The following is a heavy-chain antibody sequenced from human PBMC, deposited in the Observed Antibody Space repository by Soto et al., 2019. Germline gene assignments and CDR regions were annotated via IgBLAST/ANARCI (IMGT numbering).Heavy chain of an antibody. D-gene: IGHD3-22*01. V-gene: IGHV4-4*02. CDR2: IYHSGST. CDR1: GGSVRSSNW. Sequence: KASETLSLTCIVSGGSVRSSNWWSWVRQPPGKGLEWIGEIYHSGSTTYNPSLKSRATISVDKSENQFSLRLKSVTAADTAVYYCASVGSDYDNSGYYLPWGPGTLVTVSS. CDR3: ASVGSDYDNSGYYLP. J-gene: IGHJ5*02.